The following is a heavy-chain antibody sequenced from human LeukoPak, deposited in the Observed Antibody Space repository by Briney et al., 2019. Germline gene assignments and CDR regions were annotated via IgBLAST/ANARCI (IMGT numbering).Heavy chain of an antibody. D-gene: IGHD1-26*01. CDR3: AKPPRGVGAPYYFDY. J-gene: IGHJ4*02. CDR1: GFTFSSYA. CDR2: ISGSGDNT. V-gene: IGHV3-23*01. Sequence: GGSLRLSCAASGFTFSSYAMSWVRQAPGKGLEWVSGISGSGDNTYYADSVKGRFTISRDNSKNTLYVQVNSLGTEDTAVYYCAKPPRGVGAPYYFDYWGQGTLVTVSS.